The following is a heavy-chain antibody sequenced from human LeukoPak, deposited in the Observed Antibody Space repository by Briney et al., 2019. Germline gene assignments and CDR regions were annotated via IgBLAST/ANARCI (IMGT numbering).Heavy chain of an antibody. J-gene: IGHJ6*03. CDR1: DYSISSGYH. V-gene: IGHV4-38-2*01. Sequence: SETLSLTCAVSDYSISSGYHWGWLRQPPEKGLESIGSISRSGSTYYSTSLKGRVTMSVDSSKNEFSLHLSSVTAADTAVYYCARGYIGNSGRYYYYYMDVWGKGTTVTVSS. CDR2: ISRSGST. D-gene: IGHD1-26*01. CDR3: ARGYIGNSGRYYYYYMDV.